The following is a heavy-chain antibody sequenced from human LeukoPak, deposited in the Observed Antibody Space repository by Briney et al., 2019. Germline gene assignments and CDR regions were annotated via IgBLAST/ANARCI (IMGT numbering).Heavy chain of an antibody. Sequence: SQTLSLTCTFSGGSMSSDSYYWNWIRQPAGKGLEWIGRIYTSGTTNYNPSLKSRVTISVDTSKNQFSLKLSSVTAADTAVYYCARVFDLWGQGTLVTVSS. J-gene: IGHJ5*02. V-gene: IGHV4-61*02. CDR3: ARVFDL. CDR2: IYTSGTT. CDR1: GGSMSSDSYY.